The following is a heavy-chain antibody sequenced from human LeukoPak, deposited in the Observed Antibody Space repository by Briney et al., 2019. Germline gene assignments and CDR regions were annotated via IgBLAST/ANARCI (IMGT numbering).Heavy chain of an antibody. CDR2: IYYSGST. D-gene: IGHD6-19*01. J-gene: IGHJ6*03. V-gene: IGHV4-30-4*02. Sequence: PSETLSLTCTVSGGSISSGDYYWSWIRQPPGKGLEWIGYIYYSGSTYYNPSLKSRVTISVDTSKNQFSLKLSSVTAADTAVYYCARGVRGVAMAGSRYYYMDVWGKGTTVTVSS. CDR3: ARGVRGVAMAGSRYYYMDV. CDR1: GGSISSGDYY.